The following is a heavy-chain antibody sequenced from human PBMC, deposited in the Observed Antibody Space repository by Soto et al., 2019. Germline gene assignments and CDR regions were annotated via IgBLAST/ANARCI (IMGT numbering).Heavy chain of an antibody. CDR3: ARDGSGYCSGGSCYPFDAFDI. D-gene: IGHD2-15*01. Sequence: GGSLRLSCAASGFTVSSNYMSWVRQAPGKGLEWVSVIYSGGSTYYADSVKGRFTISRDNSKNTLYLQMNSLRAEDTAVYYCARDGSGYCSGGSCYPFDAFDIWGQGTMVNVS. CDR2: IYSGGST. CDR1: GFTVSSNY. V-gene: IGHV3-66*02. J-gene: IGHJ3*02.